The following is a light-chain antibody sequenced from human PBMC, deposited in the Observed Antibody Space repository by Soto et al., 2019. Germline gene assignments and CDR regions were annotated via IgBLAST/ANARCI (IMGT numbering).Light chain of an antibody. CDR3: QQYDTWPLYT. J-gene: IGKJ2*01. Sequence: IVMTQSPVTLSVSPGEGAALSCRASQSVASNLAWYQQRPGQAPRLLIYAASTRVTGIPARFSGSGSGTEFTLTISGLKPEDFAIYYCQQYDTWPLYTFGQGTKVDIK. V-gene: IGKV3-15*01. CDR1: QSVASN. CDR2: AAS.